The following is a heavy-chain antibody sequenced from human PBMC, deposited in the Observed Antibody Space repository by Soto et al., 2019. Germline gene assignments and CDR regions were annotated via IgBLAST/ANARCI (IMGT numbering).Heavy chain of an antibody. D-gene: IGHD6-13*01. CDR1: GFRFSSYA. CDR3: ARDRERDAWYEDY. CDR2: ISGRDGST. J-gene: IGHJ4*02. V-gene: IGHV3-23*01. Sequence: EVQLLESGGGLVHPGGSLRLSCVASGFRFSSYAMSWVRQAPGEGLEWVSVISGRDGSTYYADFVKGRFTISRDDSRNTLYLQMHSLRAEDTAVYYCARDRERDAWYEDYWGQGTLVPVSS.